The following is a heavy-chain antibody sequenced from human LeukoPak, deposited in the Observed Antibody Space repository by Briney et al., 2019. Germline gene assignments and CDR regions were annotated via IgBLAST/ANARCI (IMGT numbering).Heavy chain of an antibody. CDR1: GFTFSDYA. V-gene: IGHV3-21*01. Sequence: NPAGSLRLSCAASGFTFSDYAMKWDRHAPGKGLEWVSSTSRTSAYIYYSNSVRGRFTISRDNAKNSVYLQMDSLRAEDTAVYYCARDERRYWGQGTLVTVSS. CDR2: TSRTSAYI. CDR3: ARDERRY. J-gene: IGHJ4*02.